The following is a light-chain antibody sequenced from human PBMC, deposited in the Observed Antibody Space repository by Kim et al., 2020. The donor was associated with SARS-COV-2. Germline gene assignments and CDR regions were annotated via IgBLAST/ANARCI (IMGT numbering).Light chain of an antibody. CDR1: QGIGNY. J-gene: IGKJ3*01. CDR2: DAS. Sequence: DIQMTQSPSSLSASIGDRVIITCRASQGIGNYLVWYQQKPGKVPEVLIYDASTLESGVPSRFSGSGSGTDFTLTISSLQPEDVGTYYCQKCNSDPFTFGPGTKVDIK. V-gene: IGKV1-27*01. CDR3: QKCNSDPFT.